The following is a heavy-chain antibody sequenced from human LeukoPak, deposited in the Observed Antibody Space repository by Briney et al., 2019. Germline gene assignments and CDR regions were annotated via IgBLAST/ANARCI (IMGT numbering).Heavy chain of an antibody. CDR1: GYSFTSYW. J-gene: IGHJ4*02. CDR2: INPRDSDT. CDR3: ARQSVDGRYTFDY. D-gene: IGHD3-16*02. V-gene: IGHV5-51*01. Sequence: GESLKISCKVSGYSFTSYWIGWVRQMPGKGLEWMGIINPRDSDTKYSPSFQGQVTISVDKSISTAHLQWSSLKASDTAMYYCARQSVDGRYTFDYWGQGTLVTVSS.